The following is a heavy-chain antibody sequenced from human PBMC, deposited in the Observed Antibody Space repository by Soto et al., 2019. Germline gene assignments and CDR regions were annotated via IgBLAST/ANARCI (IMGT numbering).Heavy chain of an antibody. Sequence: EVQLVESGGGLVQPGRSLRLSCATSGFTFDDYAMHWVRQAPGKGLEWVSGISWNSGSIGYADSVKGRFTISRDNANSSLYLQMNSLRAEDTALYFCAKDNEWDLRYFEYWGQGTLVTVSS. J-gene: IGHJ4*02. V-gene: IGHV3-9*01. CDR2: ISWNSGSI. D-gene: IGHD1-26*01. CDR1: GFTFDDYA. CDR3: AKDNEWDLRYFEY.